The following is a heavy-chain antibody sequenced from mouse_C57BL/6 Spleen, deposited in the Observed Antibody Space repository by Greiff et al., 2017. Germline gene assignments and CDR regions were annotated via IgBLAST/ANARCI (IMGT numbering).Heavy chain of an antibody. CDR1: GFNIKNTS. Sequence: EVQLQQSVAELVRPGVSVKLSCTASGFNIKNTSMHWVKHRPARGLEWIGRIDPANGNTNYAPKFQGKATITADTSSSTAYLQLSSLTSEDTAIYYCASRRPGAEAWFAYWGQGTLVTVSA. CDR3: ASRRPGAEAWFAY. V-gene: IGHV14-3*01. J-gene: IGHJ3*01. CDR2: IDPANGNT.